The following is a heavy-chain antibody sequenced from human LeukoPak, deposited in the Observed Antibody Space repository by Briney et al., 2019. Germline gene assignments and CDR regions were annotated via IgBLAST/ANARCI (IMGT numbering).Heavy chain of an antibody. V-gene: IGHV4-34*01. CDR3: ARRINYDVDP. D-gene: IGHD3-3*01. Sequence: SETLSLTCAVYGGSFSGYYWSWIRQPPGKGLEWIGEINHSGSTNYNPSLKSRVTISVDTSKNQFSLKLSSVTAADTAVYYCARRINYDVDPWGQGTLVTVSS. CDR2: INHSGST. CDR1: GGSFSGYY. J-gene: IGHJ5*02.